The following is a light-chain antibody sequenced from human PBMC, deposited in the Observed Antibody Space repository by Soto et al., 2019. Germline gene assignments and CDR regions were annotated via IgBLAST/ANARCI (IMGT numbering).Light chain of an antibody. V-gene: IGKV1-33*01. CDR3: QQYVDLPPT. J-gene: IGKJ4*01. Sequence: DIQMTQSPSSLSASVGDRVTISCQASQDINNYLNWYQQKPGKAPKILIYDASKLETGVPSRFSGSGSGTDFTFTISSLQPEDIATYYCQQYVDLPPTFGGGTKVEIK. CDR2: DAS. CDR1: QDINNY.